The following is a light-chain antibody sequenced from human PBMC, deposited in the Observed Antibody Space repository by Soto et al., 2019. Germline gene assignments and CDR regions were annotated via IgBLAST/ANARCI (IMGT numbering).Light chain of an antibody. CDR1: QSVSSSY. J-gene: IGKJ3*01. Sequence: EIGLTQSPGTLSLSPGERATLSCRASQSVSSSYLAWFQQRPGQAPRLLIYGASSRATGIPDSFSGSGSGPVFPLYISRLEPEDFAVYYCQYGSSTVTCGPGTKVDVK. CDR3: QYGSSTVT. CDR2: GAS. V-gene: IGKV3-20*01.